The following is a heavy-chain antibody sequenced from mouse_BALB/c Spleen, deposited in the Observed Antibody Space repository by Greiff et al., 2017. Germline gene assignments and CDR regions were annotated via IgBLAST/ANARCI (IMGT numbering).Heavy chain of an antibody. CDR1: GFTFSSYA. Sequence: DVMLVESGGGLVKPGGSLKLSCAASGFTFSSYAMSWVRQTPEKRLEWVASISSGGSTYYPDSVKGRFTISRDNARNILYLQMSSLRSEDTAMYYCARADTTAPAWFAYWGQGTLVTVSA. D-gene: IGHD1-2*01. CDR2: ISSGGST. J-gene: IGHJ3*01. CDR3: ARADTTAPAWFAY. V-gene: IGHV5-6-5*01.